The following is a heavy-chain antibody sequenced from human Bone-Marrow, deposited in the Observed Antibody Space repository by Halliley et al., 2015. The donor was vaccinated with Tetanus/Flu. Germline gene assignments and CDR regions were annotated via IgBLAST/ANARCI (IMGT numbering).Heavy chain of an antibody. D-gene: IGHD6-19*01. Sequence: TLSLTCTVSGVSISSGGYYWSWIRQHPGKGLEWIGYTYSSGSTYYNPSLKSRVTISIDTSENQFFLKVTSATAADTAVYYCAKVSRTGWFDGTFDYWGQGSLVPVSS. CDR3: AKVSRTGWFDGTFDY. V-gene: IGHV4-31*03. CDR1: GVSISSGGYY. CDR2: TYSSGST. J-gene: IGHJ4*02.